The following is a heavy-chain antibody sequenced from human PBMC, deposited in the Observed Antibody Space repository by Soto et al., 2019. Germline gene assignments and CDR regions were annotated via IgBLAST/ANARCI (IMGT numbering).Heavy chain of an antibody. CDR2: INPSGGST. V-gene: IGHV1-46*01. CDR1: GYTFTSYY. CDR3: ATGRPMITIFGVVIRPGMDV. J-gene: IGHJ6*02. D-gene: IGHD3-3*01. Sequence: GASVKVSCKASGYTFTSYYMHWVRQAPGQGLEWMGIINPSGGSTSYAQKFQGRVTMTRDTSTSTVYMELSSLRSEDTAVYYCATGRPMITIFGVVIRPGMDVWGQGTTVTVSS.